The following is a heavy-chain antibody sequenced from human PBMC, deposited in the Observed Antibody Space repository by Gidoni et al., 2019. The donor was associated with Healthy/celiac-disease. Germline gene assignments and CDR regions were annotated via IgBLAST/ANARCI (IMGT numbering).Heavy chain of an antibody. V-gene: IGHV1-3*01. CDR2: INAGNGNT. D-gene: IGHD2-15*01. J-gene: IGHJ6*02. CDR1: GYTFTSYA. Sequence: QVQLVQSGAEVKKPGASVKVSCQASGYTFTSYAMHLVRQAPGQRLEWMGWINAGNGNTKYSQKFQGRVTITRETSASTAYMELSSLRSEDTAVYYCARDDASRYCSGGSCYPGLYGMDVWGQGTTVTVSS. CDR3: ARDDASRYCSGGSCYPGLYGMDV.